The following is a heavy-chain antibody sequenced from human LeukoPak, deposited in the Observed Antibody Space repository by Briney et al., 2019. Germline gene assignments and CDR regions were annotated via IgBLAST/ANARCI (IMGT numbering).Heavy chain of an antibody. Sequence: ASVKVSCKASGYTFTSYGISWVRQAPGQGLEWMGWISAYNGNTNYAQKLQGRVTMTTDTSTSTAYMELRSLRSEDTAVYYCARDRGYYDSSGYYYWGQGTLVTVSS. J-gene: IGHJ4*02. CDR2: ISAYNGNT. CDR1: GYTFTSYG. V-gene: IGHV1-18*01. D-gene: IGHD3-22*01. CDR3: ARDRGYYDSSGYYY.